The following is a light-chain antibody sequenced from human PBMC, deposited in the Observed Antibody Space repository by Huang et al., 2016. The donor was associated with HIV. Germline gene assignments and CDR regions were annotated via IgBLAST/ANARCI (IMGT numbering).Light chain of an antibody. V-gene: IGKV1-39*01. Sequence: DIQMTQSPSSLSASVGDRVTITCRASHNIDTYLNWYQHKPGKAPNLLIFGASNLQSGVPSRFSGSGIGTDFTLSINSLQPEDSALYYCQQSHSSPWTFGQGIKVEIK. J-gene: IGKJ1*01. CDR2: GAS. CDR3: QQSHSSPWT. CDR1: HNIDTY.